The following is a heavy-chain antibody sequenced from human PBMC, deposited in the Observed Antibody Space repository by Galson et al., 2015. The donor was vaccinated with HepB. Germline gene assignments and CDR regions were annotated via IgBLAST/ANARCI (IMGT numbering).Heavy chain of an antibody. CDR1: GFSFSNYW. CDR2: MSNDERNI. V-gene: IGHV3-74*01. CDR3: ARDRGYCSGGRCYQYYYGMDV. J-gene: IGHJ6*02. D-gene: IGHD2-15*01. Sequence: SLRLSCAASGFSFSNYWMDWVRQAPGEGLEWVSDMSNDERNIRRYADSVKGRFTISRDNAKSSLYLQMNSLRAEDTAAYYCARDRGYCSGGRCYQYYYGMDVWGQGTTVTVSS.